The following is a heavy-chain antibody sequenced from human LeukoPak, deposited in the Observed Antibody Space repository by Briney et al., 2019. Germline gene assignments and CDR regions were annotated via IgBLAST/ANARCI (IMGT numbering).Heavy chain of an antibody. CDR1: GGSIRSGTDY. Sequence: TSETLSLTCTVSGGSIRSGTDYWSWIRQPAGKGLEWIGRIYTSGSTNYNPSLKSRVTMSVDTSKNQFSLKLSSVTAADTAVYYCARDRLLTEAFDIWGQGTMVTVSS. V-gene: IGHV4-61*02. J-gene: IGHJ3*02. D-gene: IGHD2-15*01. CDR3: ARDRLLTEAFDI. CDR2: IYTSGST.